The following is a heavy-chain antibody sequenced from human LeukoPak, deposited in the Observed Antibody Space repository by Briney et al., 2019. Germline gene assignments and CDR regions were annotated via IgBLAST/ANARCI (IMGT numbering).Heavy chain of an antibody. D-gene: IGHD3-22*01. V-gene: IGHV1-46*01. Sequence: GASVKVSCKASGYTFTSYYMHWVRQAPGQGLEWMGIINPSGGSTSYAQKFQGRVTMTRVTSTSTVYMELSSLRSEDTAVYYCARVLHYYDSSGYYILGYWGKGTLVTVSS. J-gene: IGHJ4*02. CDR1: GYTFTSYY. CDR2: INPSGGST. CDR3: ARVLHYYDSSGYYILGY.